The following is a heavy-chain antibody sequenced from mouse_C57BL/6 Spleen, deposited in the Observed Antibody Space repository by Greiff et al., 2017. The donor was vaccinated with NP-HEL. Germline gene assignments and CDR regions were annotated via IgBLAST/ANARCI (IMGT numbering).Heavy chain of an antibody. CDR1: GYTFTDYE. CDR3: TRSDGSPFAY. J-gene: IGHJ3*01. V-gene: IGHV1-15*01. Sequence: QVQLKQSGAELVRPGASVTLSCKASGYTFTDYEMHWVKQTPVHGLEWIGAIDPETGGTAYNQKFKGKAILTADKSSSTAYMELRSLTSEDSAVYYCTRSDGSPFAYWGQGTLVTVSA. CDR2: IDPETGGT. D-gene: IGHD1-1*01.